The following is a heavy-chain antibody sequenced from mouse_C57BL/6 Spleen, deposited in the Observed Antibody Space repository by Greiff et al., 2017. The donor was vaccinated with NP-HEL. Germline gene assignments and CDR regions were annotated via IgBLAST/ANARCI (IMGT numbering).Heavy chain of an antibody. D-gene: IGHD2-3*01. CDR3: ARSAYDGYSSFDY. CDR1: GYTFTDYN. J-gene: IGHJ2*01. CDR2: INPNNGGT. V-gene: IGHV1-18*01. Sequence: EVQLQQSGPELVKPGASVKIPCKASGYTFTDYNMDWVKQSHGKSLEWIGDINPNNGGTIYNQKFKGKATLTVDKSSSTAYMELRSLTSEDTAVYYCARSAYDGYSSFDYWGQGTTLTVSS.